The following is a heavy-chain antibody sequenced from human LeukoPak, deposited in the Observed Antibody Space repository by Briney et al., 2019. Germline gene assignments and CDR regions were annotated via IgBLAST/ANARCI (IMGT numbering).Heavy chain of an antibody. Sequence: SETLSLTCTVSGGSISSGGYYWSWIRQHPGKGLEWIGYIYYSGSTYYNPSLKSRVTISVDTSKNQFSLKLSSVTAADTAVYYCAREWQQLEMGFDYWGQGTLVTVSS. J-gene: IGHJ4*02. CDR1: GGSISSGGYY. CDR2: IYYSGST. D-gene: IGHD6-13*01. CDR3: AREWQQLEMGFDY. V-gene: IGHV4-31*03.